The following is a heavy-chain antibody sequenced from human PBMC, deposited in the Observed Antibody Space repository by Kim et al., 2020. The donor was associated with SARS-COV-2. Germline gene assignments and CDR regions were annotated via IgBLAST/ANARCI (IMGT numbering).Heavy chain of an antibody. V-gene: IGHV4-31*11. Sequence: SETLSLTCAVSGGSIISDGYYWTWIRQLPGGGLEWIGYIHYSGSVSYNPTLKSRVTISVDTSKNQFSLKLRSVTAADTAVYFCARDKFADYQYFDHWGQGTLVTVSS. CDR3: ARDKFADYQYFDH. CDR1: GGSIISDGYY. CDR2: IHYSGSV. D-gene: IGHD4-17*01. J-gene: IGHJ4*02.